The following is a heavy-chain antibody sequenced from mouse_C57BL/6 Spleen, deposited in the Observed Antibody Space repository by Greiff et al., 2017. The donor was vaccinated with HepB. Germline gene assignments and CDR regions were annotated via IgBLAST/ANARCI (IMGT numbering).Heavy chain of an antibody. CDR3: ARSSYYDYSYYFDY. V-gene: IGHV1-63*01. CDR1: GYTFTNYW. Sequence: VQLQQSGAELVRPGTSVKMSCKASGYTFTNYWIGWAKQRPGHGLEWIGDIYPGGGYTNYNEKFKGKATLTADKSSSTAYMQFSSLTSEDSTIYYCARSSYYDYSYYFDYWGQGTTLTVSS. CDR2: IYPGGGYT. D-gene: IGHD2-4*01. J-gene: IGHJ2*01.